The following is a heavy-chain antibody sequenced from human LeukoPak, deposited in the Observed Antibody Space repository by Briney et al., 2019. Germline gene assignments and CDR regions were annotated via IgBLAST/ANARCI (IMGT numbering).Heavy chain of an antibody. V-gene: IGHV3-21*01. CDR2: ISSSNNYI. J-gene: IGHJ4*02. CDR1: GFTFSNYE. CDR3: ARRSPNYYFDY. Sequence: PGGSLRLSCAASGFTFSNYEMNWVRQAPGKGLEWVSSISSSNNYIYYADSVKGRFTISRDNAKNSLYLQMNSLRAEDTAVYYCARRSPNYYFDYWGQGTPVTVSS.